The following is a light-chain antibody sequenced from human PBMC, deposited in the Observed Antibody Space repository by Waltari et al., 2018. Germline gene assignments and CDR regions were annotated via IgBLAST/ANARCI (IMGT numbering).Light chain of an antibody. V-gene: IGLV2-14*03. CDR3: SSQSTKNGVI. J-gene: IGLJ2*01. CDR2: DVN. CDR1: SSDVGGDDS. Sequence: QTALTQPASVSGSPGQSITISCTGSSSDVGGDDSVSWYEDHPRQAPKVIIYDVNTRPSGVSDRFSGSKSGNTASLTISGLQAEDEATFYCSSQSTKNGVIFGGGTKVTVL.